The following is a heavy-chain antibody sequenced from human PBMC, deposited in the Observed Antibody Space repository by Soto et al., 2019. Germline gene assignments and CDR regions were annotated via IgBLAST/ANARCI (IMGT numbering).Heavy chain of an antibody. CDR3: ARGGGVSTVTTSEIDC. D-gene: IGHD4-17*01. V-gene: IGHV4-30-4*01. Sequence: SETLSLTCTVSGGSISSGDYYWSWIRQPPGKGLEWIGYIYYSGSTYYNPSLKSRVTISVDKSKNQFSLKVNSATAADTAVYYCARGGGVSTVTTSEIDCWGQGTLDTVSS. J-gene: IGHJ4*02. CDR1: GGSISSGDYY. CDR2: IYYSGST.